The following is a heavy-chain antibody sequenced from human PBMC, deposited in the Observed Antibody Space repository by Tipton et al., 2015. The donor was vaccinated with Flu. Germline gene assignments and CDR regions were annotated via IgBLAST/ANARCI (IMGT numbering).Heavy chain of an antibody. CDR2: IYYSGGST. V-gene: IGHV4-4*07. D-gene: IGHD5-18*01. CDR3: ARGRGYSYGYYPS. J-gene: IGHJ4*02. Sequence: TLSLTCTVSGVSISSHYWSWIRQPAGKGLEWIGRIYYSGGSTDYNPSLKSRVTVSLDTSKNQFSLKLTSVTAADRAVYYCARGRGYSYGYYPSWGQGTLVTVSS. CDR1: GVSISSHY.